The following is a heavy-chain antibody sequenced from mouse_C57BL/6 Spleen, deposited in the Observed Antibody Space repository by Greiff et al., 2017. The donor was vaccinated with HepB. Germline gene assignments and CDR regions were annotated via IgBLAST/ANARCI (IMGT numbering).Heavy chain of an antibody. CDR1: GYSITSGYY. D-gene: IGHD2-4*01. CDR3: AREGSYDYDDGFAY. CDR2: ISYDGSN. V-gene: IGHV3-6*01. Sequence: EVKLMESGPGLVKPSQSLSLTCSVTGYSITSGYYWNWIRQFPGNKLEWMGYISYDGSNNYNPSLKNRISITRDTSKNQFFLKLNSVTTEDTATYYCAREGSYDYDDGFAYWGQGTLVTVSA. J-gene: IGHJ3*01.